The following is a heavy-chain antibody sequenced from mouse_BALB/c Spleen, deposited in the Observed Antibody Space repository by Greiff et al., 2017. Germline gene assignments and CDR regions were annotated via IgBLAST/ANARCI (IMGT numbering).Heavy chain of an antibody. CDR1: GFTFSSYT. J-gene: IGHJ1*01. V-gene: IGHV5-12-2*01. Sequence: EVHLVESGGGLVQPGGSLKLSCAASGFTFSSYTMSWVRQTPEKRLEWVAYISNGGGSTYYPDTVKGRFTISRDNAKNTLYLQMSSLKSEDTAMYYCARHFTTVVATSPHWYLDVWGAGTTVTVSS. CDR3: ARHFTTVVATSPHWYLDV. CDR2: ISNGGGST. D-gene: IGHD1-1*01.